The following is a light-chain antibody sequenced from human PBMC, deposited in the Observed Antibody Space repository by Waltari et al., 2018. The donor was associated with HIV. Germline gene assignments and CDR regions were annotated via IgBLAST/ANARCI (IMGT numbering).Light chain of an antibody. J-gene: IGLJ2*01. CDR2: DVS. V-gene: IGLV2-11*01. CDR3: CSYAGSYTWV. CDR1: GSDVGDYNY. Sequence: QSALTQPRSVSGSPGQSVTISCTGTGSDVGDYNYVSWYQQHPGKAPKLMIYDVSKRPSGVPDRFSGSKSGNTASLTISGLQAEDEADYYCCSYAGSYTWVFGGGTKLTVL.